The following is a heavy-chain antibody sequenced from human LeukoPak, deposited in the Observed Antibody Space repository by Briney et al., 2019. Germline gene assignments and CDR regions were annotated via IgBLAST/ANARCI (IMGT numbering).Heavy chain of an antibody. Sequence: SETLSLTCTVSGGSISSYYWSWIRQPPGKGLEWMGYIYYSGSTNYNPSLKSRATISVDTSKNQFSLTLGSVTAADTAVYYCARGLPSSIRLYFDYWGQGTLVTVSS. CDR2: IYYSGST. CDR3: ARGLPSSIRLYFDY. CDR1: GGSISSYY. V-gene: IGHV4-59*01. D-gene: IGHD2-2*01. J-gene: IGHJ4*02.